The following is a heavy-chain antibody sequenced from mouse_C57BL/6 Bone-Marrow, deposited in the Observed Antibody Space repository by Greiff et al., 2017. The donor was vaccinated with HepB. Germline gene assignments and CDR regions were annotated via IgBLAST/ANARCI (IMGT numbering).Heavy chain of an antibody. J-gene: IGHJ4*01. CDR3: ARWLLDYYAMDY. V-gene: IGHV1-50*01. D-gene: IGHD2-3*01. CDR1: GYTFTSYW. CDR2: IDPSDSYT. Sequence: QVQLQQPGAELVKPGASVKLSCKASGYTFTSYWMQWVKQRPGQGLEWIGEIDPSDSYTNYNQKFKGKATLTVDTSSSTAYMQLSSLTSEDSAVYYCARWLLDYYAMDYWGQGTSVTVSS.